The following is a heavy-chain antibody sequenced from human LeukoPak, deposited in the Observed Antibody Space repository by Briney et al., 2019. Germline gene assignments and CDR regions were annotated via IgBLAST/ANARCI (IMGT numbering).Heavy chain of an antibody. J-gene: IGHJ4*02. CDR1: GITPFH. V-gene: IGHV4-59*01. D-gene: IGHD1-1*01. CDR2: ITFTGNT. Sequence: PSETLSLTCSVSGITPFHWSWIRQTPGKGLEWIGHITFTGNTNYNPSLKSRVTISLGTSNHQFSLELKAVTAADTAVYYCAREGGAPGHTNEFDYWGQGILVTVSS. CDR3: AREGGAPGHTNEFDY.